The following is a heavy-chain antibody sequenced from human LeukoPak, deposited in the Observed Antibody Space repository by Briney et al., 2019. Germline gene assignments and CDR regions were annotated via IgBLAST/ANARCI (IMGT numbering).Heavy chain of an antibody. D-gene: IGHD3-3*01. CDR2: IYTSGST. V-gene: IGHV4-4*07. CDR3: ARSVPATLWSGYYIDY. Sequence: SETLSLTCTVSGGSISSYYWSWIRQPAGKRLEWIGRIYTSGSTNYNPSLKSRVTMSVDTSKNQFSLKLSSVTAADTAVYYCARSVPATLWSGYYIDYWGQGTLVTVSS. J-gene: IGHJ4*02. CDR1: GGSISSYY.